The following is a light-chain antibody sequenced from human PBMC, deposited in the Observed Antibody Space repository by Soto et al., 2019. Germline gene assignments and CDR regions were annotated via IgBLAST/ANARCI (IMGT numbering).Light chain of an antibody. CDR3: QQLNVYPST. CDR1: QGISSY. Sequence: DIQMTQSPSTLSASVGDRVTITFRASQGISSYLGWYQQKPGKAPKLLIYGASTLQSGVPSRFSGGGSGTDFTLTITSLQPEDFATYYCQQLNVYPSTFGGGTKVDIK. CDR2: GAS. V-gene: IGKV1-9*01. J-gene: IGKJ4*01.